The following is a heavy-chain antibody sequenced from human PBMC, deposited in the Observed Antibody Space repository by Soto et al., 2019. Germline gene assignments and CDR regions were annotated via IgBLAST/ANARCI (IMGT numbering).Heavy chain of an antibody. CDR1: GFTFSNAW. Sequence: PGGSLRLSCAAAGFTFSNAWMNCVRQAPGKGLEWVGRIKSITDGGTTDYAAPVKGRFTISRDDSKTTLYLQMNSLKTEDTAVYYCTTLGHYYDSSPLDVWGQGTTVTVSS. V-gene: IGHV3-15*07. D-gene: IGHD3-22*01. J-gene: IGHJ6*02. CDR2: IKSITDGGTT. CDR3: TTLGHYYDSSPLDV.